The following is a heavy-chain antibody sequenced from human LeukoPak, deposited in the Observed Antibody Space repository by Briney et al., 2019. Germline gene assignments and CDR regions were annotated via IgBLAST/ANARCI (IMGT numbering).Heavy chain of an antibody. CDR1: GYTFTGYY. D-gene: IGHD4-11*01. CDR2: INPSGGST. CDR3: ARDFYPRTDYSNYEAP. Sequence: ASVKVSCKASGYTFTGYYMHWVRQAPGQGLEWMGIINPSGGSTSYAQKFQGRVTMTRDTSTSTVYMELSSLRSEDTAVYYCARDFYPRTDYSNYEAPWGQGTLVTVSS. V-gene: IGHV1-46*01. J-gene: IGHJ5*02.